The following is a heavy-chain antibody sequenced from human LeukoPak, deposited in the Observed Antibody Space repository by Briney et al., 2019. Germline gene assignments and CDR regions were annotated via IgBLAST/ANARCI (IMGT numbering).Heavy chain of an antibody. J-gene: IGHJ5*02. V-gene: IGHV1-58*02. CDR1: GFTFTSSA. CDR2: IVVGSGNT. D-gene: IGHD2-2*01. Sequence: VASVKVSCKASGFTFTSSAMQWVRQARGQRLEWIGWIVVGSGNTNYAQKFQGRVKITADESTSTAYTELSSLRSDDTAVYYCARDRRGRYCSSISCYLGCFDPWGQGTLVTVSS. CDR3: ARDRRGRYCSSISCYLGCFDP.